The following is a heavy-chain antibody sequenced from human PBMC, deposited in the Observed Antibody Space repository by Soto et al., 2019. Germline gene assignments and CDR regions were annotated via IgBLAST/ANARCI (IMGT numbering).Heavy chain of an antibody. J-gene: IGHJ4*02. Sequence: QVQLVQSGAEVKKPGASVKVSCKASGYTFTSTWMPWVRQAPGQGLEWMGIINPYGGAATYAEKFQGRVTMTRDTATATDYMELSSLRSEDTAMYYCARDRSHSSAYWWLGYWGQGTQVTVSS. D-gene: IGHD3-22*01. CDR2: INPYGGAA. V-gene: IGHV1-46*01. CDR1: GYTFTSTW. CDR3: ARDRSHSSAYWWLGY.